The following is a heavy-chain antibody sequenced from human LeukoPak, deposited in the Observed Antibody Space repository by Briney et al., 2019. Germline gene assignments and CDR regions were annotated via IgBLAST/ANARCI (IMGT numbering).Heavy chain of an antibody. D-gene: IGHD2-15*01. V-gene: IGHV3-30*03. Sequence: GRSLRLSCAASGFTFSSYGMHWVRQAPGKGLEWVAVITYDGSNKYYADSVKGRFTISRDNSTNTLYLQMNSLRAEDTAVYYCATAVVVAANPNYWGQGTLVTVSS. J-gene: IGHJ4*02. CDR1: GFTFSSYG. CDR3: ATAVVVAANPNY. CDR2: ITYDGSNK.